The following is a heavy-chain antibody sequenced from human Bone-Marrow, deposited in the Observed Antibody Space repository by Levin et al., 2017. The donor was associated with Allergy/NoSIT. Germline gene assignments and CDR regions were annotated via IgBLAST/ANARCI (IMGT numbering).Heavy chain of an antibody. J-gene: IGHJ5*02. Sequence: TGGSLRLSCAASGFIFSTHTMHWVRQAPGTGLEWVAVISYDGTDKSYGDSVKGRFTISRDNSKNTLYLQMDGLTSADTAVYYCAQGAGDYSGDWFDPWGQGALVTVSS. V-gene: IGHV3-30*04. D-gene: IGHD4-17*01. CDR3: AQGAGDYSGDWFDP. CDR1: GFIFSTHT. CDR2: ISYDGTDK.